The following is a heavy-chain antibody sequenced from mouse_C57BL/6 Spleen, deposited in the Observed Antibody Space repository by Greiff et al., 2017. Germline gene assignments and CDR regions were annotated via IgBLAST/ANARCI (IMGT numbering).Heavy chain of an antibody. CDR3: ARAYSNSHWYFDV. Sequence: QVQLQQSGAELVRPGASVKLSCKASGYTFTDYYINWVKQRPGQGLEWIARIYPGSGNTYYNEKFKGKATLTAEKSSSTAYMQLSSLTSEDSAVYFCARAYSNSHWYFDVWGTGTTVTVSS. CDR1: GYTFTDYY. D-gene: IGHD2-5*01. J-gene: IGHJ1*03. V-gene: IGHV1-76*01. CDR2: IYPGSGNT.